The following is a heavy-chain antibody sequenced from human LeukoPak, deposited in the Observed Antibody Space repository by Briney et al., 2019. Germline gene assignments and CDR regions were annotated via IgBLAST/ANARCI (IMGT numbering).Heavy chain of an antibody. CDR1: GGSFSGYY. Sequence: SETLSLTCAVYGGSFSGYYWSWIRQPPGKGLEWIGEINHSGSTNYNPSLKSRVTISVDTSKNQFSLKLSSVTAADTAVYYCASDRITGTTKYWFDPWGQGTLVTVSS. CDR3: ASDRITGTTKYWFDP. CDR2: INHSGST. J-gene: IGHJ5*02. V-gene: IGHV4-34*01. D-gene: IGHD1-7*01.